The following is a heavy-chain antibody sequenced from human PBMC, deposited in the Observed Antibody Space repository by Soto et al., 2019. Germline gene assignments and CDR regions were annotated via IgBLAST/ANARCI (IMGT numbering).Heavy chain of an antibody. J-gene: IGHJ4*02. D-gene: IGHD5-12*01. V-gene: IGHV4-39*01. CDR1: GGSSSSSSYY. CDR3: ARHSGHIFFDY. Sequence: PSQTLSLTWTVSGGSSSSSSYYWGWKRQPPGKGLEWIGSIYYSGSTYYNPSLKSRVTISVDTSKNQFSLKLSSVTAADTAVYYCARHSGHIFFDYWGQRTLVTLSS. CDR2: IYYSGST.